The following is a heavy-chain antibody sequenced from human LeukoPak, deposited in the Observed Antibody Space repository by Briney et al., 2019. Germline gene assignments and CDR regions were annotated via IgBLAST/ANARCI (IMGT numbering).Heavy chain of an antibody. Sequence: PSQTLSLTCTVSGGSISSGGYYWSWIRQHPGKGLEWIGYIHYSGSTYYNPSLKSRVTISVDTSKNQFSLKLSSVTAADTAVYYCARSIYYGSGSRIPPANWGQEPLVPVSS. V-gene: IGHV4-31*03. CDR1: GGSISSGGYY. D-gene: IGHD3-10*01. J-gene: IGHJ4*02. CDR3: ARSIYYGSGSRIPPAN. CDR2: IHYSGST.